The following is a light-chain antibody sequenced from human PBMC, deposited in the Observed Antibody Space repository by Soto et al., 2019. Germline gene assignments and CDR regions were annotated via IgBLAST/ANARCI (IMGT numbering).Light chain of an antibody. Sequence: IMVTQSPAALSLSPGDTATLTCRSTSSVHWHLAWYHVRPGQSPRLLISGSSVRANGVPERFSGGGAGTQFTLTIDGVQPEDDGVYSCQQYLQWQFTFGQGTKVQI. J-gene: IGKJ1*01. V-gene: IGKV3-15*01. CDR1: SSVHWH. CDR3: QQYLQWQFT. CDR2: GSS.